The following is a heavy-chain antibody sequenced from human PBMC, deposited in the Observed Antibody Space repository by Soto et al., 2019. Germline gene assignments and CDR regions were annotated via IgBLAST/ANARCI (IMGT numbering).Heavy chain of an antibody. CDR3: AREPRESIAVAGILYYYYGMDV. D-gene: IGHD6-19*01. CDR1: GFTFSSYW. V-gene: IGHV3-74*01. CDR2: INSDGSST. J-gene: IGHJ6*02. Sequence: GGSLRLSCVASGFTFSSYWMHWVRQAPGKWLVWVSRINSDGSSTSYADSVKGRFTISRDNAKNTLYLQMNSLRAEDTAVYYCAREPRESIAVAGILYYYYGMDVWGQGTTVPVSS.